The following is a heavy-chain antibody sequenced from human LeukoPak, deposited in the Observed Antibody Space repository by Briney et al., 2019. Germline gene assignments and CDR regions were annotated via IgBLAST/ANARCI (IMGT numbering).Heavy chain of an antibody. J-gene: IGHJ3*01. V-gene: IGHV3-48*02. CDR3: AREDDSWGPNNLDL. D-gene: IGHD7-27*01. CDR2: IDTSSSTM. Sequence: GGSLRLSCAASAFTFSDYSMNWVRQAPGKGLEWISYIDTSSSTMYYADSVMGRFTISRDNAKESLYLQMNSLRDEVTAVYYCAREDDSWGPNNLDLWGQGTMVTVSS. CDR1: AFTFSDYS.